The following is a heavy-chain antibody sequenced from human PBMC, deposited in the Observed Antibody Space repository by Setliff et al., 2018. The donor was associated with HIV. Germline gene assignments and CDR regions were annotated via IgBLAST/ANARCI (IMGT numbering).Heavy chain of an antibody. CDR1: GASISSYY. D-gene: IGHD5-12*01. Sequence: SETLSLTCSVSGASISSYYWSWIRQPPGKGLEWIGYISPTGNTNYNPSLKSRVTMSTDTSKNQFSLNVRSVTAADTAVYFCAKSSPSIGYISDHWGQGTLVTVSS. CDR2: ISPTGNT. V-gene: IGHV4-59*03. J-gene: IGHJ4*02. CDR3: AKSSPSIGYISDH.